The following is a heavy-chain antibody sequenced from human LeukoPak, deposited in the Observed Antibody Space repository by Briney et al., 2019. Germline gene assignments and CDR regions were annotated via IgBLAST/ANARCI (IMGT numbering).Heavy chain of an antibody. CDR3: ARERSAVPAATDAFDI. Sequence: VASVKVSCKASGYTFTGYYMHWVRQAPGLGLEWMGWINPNSGGTNYAQKFQGRVTMTRDTSISTAYMELSRLRSDDTAVYYCARERSAVPAATDAFDIWGQGTMVTVSS. CDR1: GYTFTGYY. V-gene: IGHV1-2*02. J-gene: IGHJ3*02. CDR2: INPNSGGT. D-gene: IGHD2-2*01.